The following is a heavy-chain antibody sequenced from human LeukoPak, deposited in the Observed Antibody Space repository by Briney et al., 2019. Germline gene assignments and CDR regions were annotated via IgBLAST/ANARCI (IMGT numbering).Heavy chain of an antibody. CDR2: ISSSSSTI. J-gene: IGHJ4*02. Sequence: GGSLRLSCAASGFTFSSYSMNWVRQAPGKGLEWVSYISSSSSTIYYADSVKGRFTISRDNAKNSLYLQMNSLRAEDTAVYYCARGRVAVAGTMWYWGQGTLVTVSS. V-gene: IGHV3-48*01. CDR1: GFTFSSYS. CDR3: ARGRVAVAGTMWY. D-gene: IGHD6-19*01.